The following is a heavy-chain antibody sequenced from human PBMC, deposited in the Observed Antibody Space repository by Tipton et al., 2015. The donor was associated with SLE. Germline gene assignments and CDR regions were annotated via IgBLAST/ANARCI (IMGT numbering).Heavy chain of an antibody. CDR2: INWNGGST. J-gene: IGHJ6*02. Sequence: SGFTFSSYGMSWVRQAPGKGLEWVSGINWNGGSTGYADSVKGRFTISRDNAKNSLYLQMNSLRAEDTALYYCARALVTYYYYGMDVWGQGTTVTVSS. CDR3: ARALVTYYYYGMDV. V-gene: IGHV3-20*03. D-gene: IGHD3-10*01. CDR1: GFTFSSYG.